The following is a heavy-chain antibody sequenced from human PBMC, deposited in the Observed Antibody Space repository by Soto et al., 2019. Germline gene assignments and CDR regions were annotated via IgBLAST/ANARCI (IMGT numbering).Heavy chain of an antibody. CDR3: ARDWSRYYDNSGLIWFY. CDR1: GYMFRGYG. V-gene: IGHV1-18*04. CDR2: ISAYNGDT. D-gene: IGHD3-22*01. J-gene: IGHJ4*02. Sequence: APVKVSCKASGYMFRGYGISWVRQAPGQGLEWVGWISAYNGDTHYAPKFQDRITLTTETSTDTAYMELRSLRLDDTAVYYCARDWSRYYDNSGLIWFYWGQGSLVTVSS.